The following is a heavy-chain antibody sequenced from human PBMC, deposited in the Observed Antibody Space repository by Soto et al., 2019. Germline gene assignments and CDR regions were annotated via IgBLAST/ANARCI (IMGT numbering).Heavy chain of an antibody. J-gene: IGHJ5*02. CDR3: ASELRTMGRGVISHCFDH. CDR2: IYTSGST. CDR1: GGSISSYY. D-gene: IGHD3-10*01. Sequence: PSETLSLTCTVSGGSISSYYWSWIRQPAGKGLEWIGRIYTSGSTNYNPSLKSRVTMSVDTSKNQFSLKLSSVTAADPAVYYCASELRTMGRGVISHCFDHWGQGTLVTVSS. V-gene: IGHV4-4*07.